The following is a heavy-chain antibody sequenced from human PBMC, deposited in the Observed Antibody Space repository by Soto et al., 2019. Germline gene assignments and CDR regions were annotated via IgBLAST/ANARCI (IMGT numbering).Heavy chain of an antibody. CDR1: GYTFTSYG. V-gene: IGHV1-18*01. CDR3: ARVDGVVVVPADPNWFDP. CDR2: ISAYNGNT. D-gene: IGHD2-2*01. J-gene: IGHJ5*02. Sequence: QVQLVQSGAEVKKPGASVKVSCKASGYTFTSYGISWVRQAPGQGLEWMGWISAYNGNTNYAQKLQGRVTMTTDTSTSTAYMELRSVRSDDTAVYYCARVDGVVVVPADPNWFDPWGQGTLVTVSS.